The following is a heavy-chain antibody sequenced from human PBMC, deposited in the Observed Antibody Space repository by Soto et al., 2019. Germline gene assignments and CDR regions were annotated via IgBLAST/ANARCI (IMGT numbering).Heavy chain of an antibody. CDR1: GFTFSSYA. J-gene: IGHJ3*02. D-gene: IGHD2-2*01. V-gene: IGHV3-64D*08. Sequence: GSLRLSCSASGFTFSSYAMHWVRQAPGKGLEYVSAISSNGGSTYYADSVKGRFIISRDNSKNTLYLQMSSLRAEDTAVYYCVKGGYCSSTNCFAAFDIWGQGTMVTVSS. CDR3: VKGGYCSSTNCFAAFDI. CDR2: ISSNGGST.